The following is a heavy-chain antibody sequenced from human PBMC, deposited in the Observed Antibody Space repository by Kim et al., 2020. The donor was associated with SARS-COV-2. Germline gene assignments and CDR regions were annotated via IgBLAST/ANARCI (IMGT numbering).Heavy chain of an antibody. CDR2: TRNRANSYTT. CDR1: GFTFSDYY. D-gene: IGHD6-13*01. CDR3: ARSMRYSSSWYWFDS. J-gene: IGHJ5*01. V-gene: IGHV3-72*01. Sequence: GGSLRLSCAASGFTFSDYYMDWVRQAPGKGLEWVGRTRNRANSYTTEYAASVKGRFTISRDDSKNLLYLQMNSLKIEDTAVYFCARSMRYSSSWYWFDS.